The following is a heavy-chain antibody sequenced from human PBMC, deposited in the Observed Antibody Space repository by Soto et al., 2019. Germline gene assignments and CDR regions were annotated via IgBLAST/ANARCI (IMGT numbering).Heavy chain of an antibody. CDR3: AKSGGMTVTTHFDY. CDR1: GFTFSSYG. D-gene: IGHD4-17*01. J-gene: IGHJ4*02. V-gene: IGHV3-30*18. CDR2: ISYDGSNK. Sequence: GESLKISCAASGFTFSSYGMHWVRQAPGKGLEWVAVISYDGSNKYYADSVKGRFTISRDNSKNTLYLQMNSLRAEDTAVYYCAKSGGMTVTTHFDYWGQGTLVTVS.